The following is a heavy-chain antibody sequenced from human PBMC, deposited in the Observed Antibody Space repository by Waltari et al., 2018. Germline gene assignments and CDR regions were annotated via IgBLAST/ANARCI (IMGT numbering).Heavy chain of an antibody. CDR3: ASPIFGVVNTGGPFDY. D-gene: IGHD3-3*01. V-gene: IGHV4-38-2*01. CDR1: GYSISSGYY. CDR2: IYPSGST. J-gene: IGHJ4*02. Sequence: QVQLQESGPGLVKPSETLSLTCAVSGYSISSGYYWGWIRQPPGKGLEWIGSIYPSGSTSYNPSLKSRVTISLDTSKNHFSLKLSSVTAADTAVYYCASPIFGVVNTGGPFDYWGQGTLVTVSS.